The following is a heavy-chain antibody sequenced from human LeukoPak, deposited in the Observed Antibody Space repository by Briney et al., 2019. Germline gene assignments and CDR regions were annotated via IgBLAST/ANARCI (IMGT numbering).Heavy chain of an antibody. V-gene: IGHV1-3*01. D-gene: IGHD1-1*01. J-gene: IGHJ4*02. CDR3: ARDLVKLERTNTFDY. Sequence: ASVKVSCKASGYTFTSYAMHWVRQAPGQRLEWMGWINAGNRNTKYSQEFQGRVTITRDTSASTAYMELSSLRSDDTAVYYCARDLVKLERTNTFDYWGQGTLVTVSS. CDR1: GYTFTSYA. CDR2: INAGNRNT.